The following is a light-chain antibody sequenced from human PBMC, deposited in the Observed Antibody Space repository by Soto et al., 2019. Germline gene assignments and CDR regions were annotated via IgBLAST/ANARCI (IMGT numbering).Light chain of an antibody. V-gene: IGLV2-14*01. J-gene: IGLJ2*01. CDR1: SSDVGGYNY. Sequence: QSALTQPASLSGSPGQSITISCTGTSSDVGGYNYVSWYQQHPGKAPKVMIYDVSNRPSGVSNRFSGSKSGNTASLTISGLQADDEADYYCSSYRSSSTPFIFGGGTKLTVL. CDR3: SSYRSSSTPFI. CDR2: DVS.